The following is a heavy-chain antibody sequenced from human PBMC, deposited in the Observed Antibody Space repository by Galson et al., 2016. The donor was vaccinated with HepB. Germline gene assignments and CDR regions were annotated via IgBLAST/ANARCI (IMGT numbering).Heavy chain of an antibody. CDR3: VRSEAAASVWWFDP. CDR2: IYHSGGT. D-gene: IGHD2-2*01. CDR1: GGSISSRSHY. V-gene: IGHV4-39*01. Sequence: SETLSLTCTVSGGSISSRSHYWGWIRQPPGKGLEWIGNIYHSGGTYDNPSLKSRVTMSVDTSKNQFSLKLSSVTAADTAVYYCVRSEAAASVWWFDPWGQGTLVTVSS. J-gene: IGHJ5*02.